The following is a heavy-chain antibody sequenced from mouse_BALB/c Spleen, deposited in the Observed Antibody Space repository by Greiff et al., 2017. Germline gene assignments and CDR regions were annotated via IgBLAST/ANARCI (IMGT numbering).Heavy chain of an antibody. V-gene: IGHV5-12-2*01. D-gene: IGHD1-1*01. CDR2: ISNGGGST. J-gene: IGHJ3*01. CDR3: AEGGSSPAWFAY. CDR1: GFTFSSYT. Sequence: EVMLVESGGGLVQPGGSLKLSCAASGFTFSSYTMSWVRQTPEKRLEWVAYISNGGGSTYYPDTVKGRFTISRDNAKNTLYLQMSSLKSEDTAMYYCAEGGSSPAWFAYWGQGTLVTVSA.